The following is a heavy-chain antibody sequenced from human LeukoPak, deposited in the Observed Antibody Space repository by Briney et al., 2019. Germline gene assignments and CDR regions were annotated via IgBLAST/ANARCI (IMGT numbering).Heavy chain of an antibody. CDR2: ISAYNGNT. D-gene: IGHD2-15*01. CDR3: ARARSWDIVVVVAAISLDY. V-gene: IGHV1-18*01. J-gene: IGHJ4*02. CDR1: GYTFTSYG. Sequence: ASVKVSCKASGYTFTSYGISWVRQAPGQGLEWMGWISAYNGNTNYAQKLQGRVTMTTDTSTSTAYMELRSLRSDDTAVYYCARARSWDIVVVVAAISLDYWGQGTLVTVSS.